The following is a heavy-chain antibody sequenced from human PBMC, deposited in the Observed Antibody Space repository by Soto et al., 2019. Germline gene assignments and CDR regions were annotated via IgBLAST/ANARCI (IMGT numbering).Heavy chain of an antibody. CDR2: IYHSGST. CDR1: GGSISSGGYS. V-gene: IGHV4-30-2*01. J-gene: IGHJ4*02. CDR3: ARGLISGSHYSGGWYYFDS. Sequence: SETLSLTCAVSGGSISSGGYSWSWIRQPPGKGLEWVGYIYHSGSTYYNPSLKSRVTISVDRSKNQFSLKLSSVTAADTAVYYCARGLISGSHYSGGWYYFDSWGQGTQVTVSS. D-gene: IGHD1-26*01.